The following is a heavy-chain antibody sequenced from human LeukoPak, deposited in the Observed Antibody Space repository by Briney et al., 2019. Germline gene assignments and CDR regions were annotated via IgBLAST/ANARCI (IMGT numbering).Heavy chain of an antibody. D-gene: IGHD3-22*01. V-gene: IGHV3-30*18. CDR3: AKNSASYYDSSGYLV. CDR1: GFTFSSYG. Sequence: GGSLRLSCAASGFTFSSYGMHWVRQAPGKGLEWVAVISYDGSNKYYADSVKGRFTISRDNSKNTLYLQMNSLRAEDTAVYYCAKNSASYYDSSGYLVWGQGTLVTVSS. CDR2: ISYDGSNK. J-gene: IGHJ4*02.